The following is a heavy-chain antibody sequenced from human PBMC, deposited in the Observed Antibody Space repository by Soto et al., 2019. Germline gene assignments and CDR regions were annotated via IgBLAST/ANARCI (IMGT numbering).Heavy chain of an antibody. CDR2: ISSSSSYI. V-gene: IGHV3-21*01. J-gene: IGHJ3*02. D-gene: IGHD3-22*01. CDR1: GFTFSSYS. CDR3: ARDALWTPHYYDSSGYRKPNDAFDI. Sequence: KSGGSLRLSCAASGFTFSSYSMNWVRQAPGKGLEWVSSISSSSSYIYYADSVKGRFTISRDNAKNSLYLQMNSLRAEDTAVYYCARDALWTPHYYDSSGYRKPNDAFDIWGQGTMVTVSS.